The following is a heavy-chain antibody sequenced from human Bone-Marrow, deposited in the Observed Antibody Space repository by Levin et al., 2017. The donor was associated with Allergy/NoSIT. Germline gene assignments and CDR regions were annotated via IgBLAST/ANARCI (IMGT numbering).Heavy chain of an antibody. Sequence: SLKISCAVSGFTFSSYSMLWVRQAPGKGLEWVAIISHDGNNKYAADTVKGRFTISRDNSKNTLYLEINTPRAEDTAVYYCARAQTVAGSPEHDYFDYWGQGTLVTVSS. CDR3: ARAQTVAGSPEHDYFDY. J-gene: IGHJ4*02. CDR2: ISHDGNNK. CDR1: GFTFSSYS. D-gene: IGHD6-19*01. V-gene: IGHV3-30*01.